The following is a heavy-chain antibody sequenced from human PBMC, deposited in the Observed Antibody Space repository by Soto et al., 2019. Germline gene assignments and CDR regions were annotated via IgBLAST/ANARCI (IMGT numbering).Heavy chain of an antibody. D-gene: IGHD2-15*01. CDR2: FYPGDSTS. J-gene: IGHJ3*02. Sequence: PGESLKISCKTSGYSFISYWVAWVRQLPGKGLEWMGTFYPGDSTSTYSPSFQGQVTISVDKSISTAYLQLSSLKASDTAMYYCARIIGYCRNNDCSWTFDIWVQGTMVTVSS. CDR1: GYSFISYW. V-gene: IGHV5-51*01. CDR3: ARIIGYCRNNDCSWTFDI.